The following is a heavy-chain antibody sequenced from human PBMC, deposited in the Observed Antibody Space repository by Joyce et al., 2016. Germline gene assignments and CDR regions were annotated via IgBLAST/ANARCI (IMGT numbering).Heavy chain of an antibody. CDR1: GGSFNTYT. J-gene: IGHJ5*02. V-gene: IGHV1-69*02. CDR3: ASEETDTGGTYSHWFDP. D-gene: IGHD1-26*01. Sequence: QVQLVQSGAEVKKPGSSVKVSCKTSGGSFNTYTISWVRQAPGPGLEWMGRIVPRLGMANYAPKFQDRVTITADRPTSTAYLELRGLRSEDTGVYYCASEETDTGGTYSHWFDPWGQGTLVTVSS. CDR2: IVPRLGMA.